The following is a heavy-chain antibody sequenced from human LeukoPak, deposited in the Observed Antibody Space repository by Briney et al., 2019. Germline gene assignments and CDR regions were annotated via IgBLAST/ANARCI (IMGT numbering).Heavy chain of an antibody. CDR2: INWNGGST. J-gene: IGHJ3*02. CDR1: GSTFDDYG. CDR3: ARAGYYDSSGYSEEAFDI. V-gene: IGHV3-20*04. D-gene: IGHD3-22*01. Sequence: GGSLRLSCAASGSTFDDYGMSWDRQAPGKGLEWVSGINWNGGSTGYADSVKGRFTIPRDNAKNSLYLQMNSLRAEDTALYYCARAGYYDSSGYSEEAFDIWGQGTMVTVSS.